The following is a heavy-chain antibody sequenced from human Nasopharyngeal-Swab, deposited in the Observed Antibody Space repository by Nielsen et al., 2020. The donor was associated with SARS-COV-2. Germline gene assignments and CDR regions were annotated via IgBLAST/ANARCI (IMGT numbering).Heavy chain of an antibody. V-gene: IGHV1-2*04. CDR3: ARDLVYSYYYYGMDV. CDR1: GYTFTGYY. D-gene: IGHD2-15*01. Sequence: ASVKVSCKASGYTFTGYYMHWVRQAPGQGLEWMGWINPNSGGTNYAQKFQGWVTMTRDTSISTAHMELSRLRSDDTAVYYCARDLVYSYYYYGMDVWGQGTTVTVSS. CDR2: INPNSGGT. J-gene: IGHJ6*02.